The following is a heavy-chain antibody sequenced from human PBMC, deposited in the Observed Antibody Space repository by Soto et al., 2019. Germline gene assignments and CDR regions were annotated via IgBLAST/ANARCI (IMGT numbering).Heavy chain of an antibody. CDR1: GGSISSYY. Sequence: SATLSLTCTFSGGSISSYYWSWIRQPPGKGLEWIGYIYYSGSTNYNPSLKSRVTISVDTSKNQFSLKLSSVTAADTAVYDCARGEKAARVFGEWGQGTLGTGS. D-gene: IGHD6-6*01. J-gene: IGHJ4*02. V-gene: IGHV4-59*01. CDR2: IYYSGST. CDR3: ARGEKAARVFGE.